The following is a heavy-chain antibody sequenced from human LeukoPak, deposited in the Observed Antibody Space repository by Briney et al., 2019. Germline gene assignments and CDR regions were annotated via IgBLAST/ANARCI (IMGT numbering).Heavy chain of an antibody. J-gene: IGHJ4*02. CDR3: ARRTFGGVIKY. D-gene: IGHD3-16*02. Sequence: PSQTLSLTCTVSGGSITSSSYYWSWIRQPAGKGLEWIGRIYTSGITSYNPSLKSRVTISVDTSKNQFSLKLSSVTAADTAVYYCARRTFGGVIKYWGQGTLVTVSS. CDR2: IYTSGIT. CDR1: GGSITSSSYY. V-gene: IGHV4-61*02.